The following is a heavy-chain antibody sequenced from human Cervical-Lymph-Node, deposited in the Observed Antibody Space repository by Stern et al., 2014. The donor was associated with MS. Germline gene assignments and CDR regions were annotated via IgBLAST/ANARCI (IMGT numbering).Heavy chain of an antibody. D-gene: IGHD4-17*01. CDR3: ARVRTTVTSYYYYGMDV. V-gene: IGHV1-18*01. Sequence: QVQLVQSGAEVKKPGASVKVSCKASGYTFTSYGISWVRQAPGQGLEWMGWIRAYNGNTNYAQKLQGRVTMTTDTSTSTAYMELRSLRSDDTAVYYCARVRTTVTSYYYYGMDVWGQGTTVTVSS. CDR2: IRAYNGNT. CDR1: GYTFTSYG. J-gene: IGHJ6*02.